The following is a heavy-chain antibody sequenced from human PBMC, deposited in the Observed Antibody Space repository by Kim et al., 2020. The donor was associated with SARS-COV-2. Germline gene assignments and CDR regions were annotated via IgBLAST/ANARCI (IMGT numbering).Heavy chain of an antibody. CDR3: ARSAGPYDYYFDY. CDR1: GYNFPSYW. Sequence: GESLKISCKGSGYNFPSYWIGWVRQMSGKGLEWMGIIYPGDSDTRYSPSFQGQVTISADKSTTTAYLQWSSLKASDTAMYYCARSAGPYDYYFDYWGQGTPVTVSS. J-gene: IGHJ4*02. V-gene: IGHV5-51*01. CDR2: IYPGDSDT. D-gene: IGHD3-16*01.